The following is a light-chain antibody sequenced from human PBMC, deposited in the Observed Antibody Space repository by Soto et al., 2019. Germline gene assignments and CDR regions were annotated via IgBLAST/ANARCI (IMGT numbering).Light chain of an antibody. CDR2: EAS. Sequence: DVVMTQTPLSLSVTPGQPASISCKSSQSLLHSDGKTYLYWYLQKPGQPPHLLIYEASNRFSGGPQRFGGSGSGTDFTLKISGVEAGDVGVYYCMQTKQLPITSGKGARLDIK. V-gene: IGKV2D-29*01. CDR3: MQTKQLPIT. J-gene: IGKJ5*01. CDR1: QSLLHSDGKTY.